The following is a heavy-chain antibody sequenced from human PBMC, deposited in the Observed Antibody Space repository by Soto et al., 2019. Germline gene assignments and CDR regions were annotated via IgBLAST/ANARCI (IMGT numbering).Heavy chain of an antibody. CDR3: VRISYRLPSAVLGLDP. D-gene: IGHD3-16*02. V-gene: IGHV4-59*12. J-gene: IGHJ5*02. CDR2: IYYSGST. CDR1: GGSISGYY. Sequence: SETLSLTCTVSGGSISGYYWSWIRQPPGKGLEWIGYIYYSGSTNYNPSLKSRVTMSVDTSQNQFSLRPTTVTAADTAMYCCVRISYRLPSAVLGLDPWGQGTPVTVSS.